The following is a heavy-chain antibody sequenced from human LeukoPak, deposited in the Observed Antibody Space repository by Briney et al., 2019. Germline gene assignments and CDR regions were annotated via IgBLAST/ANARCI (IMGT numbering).Heavy chain of an antibody. J-gene: IGHJ4*02. D-gene: IGHD3-22*01. CDR1: GFTFSSYA. CDR3: AKARAIVVVIPYLDY. V-gene: IGHV3-23*01. CDR2: ISGSGGST. Sequence: GGSLRLSCAASGFTFSSYAMSWVRQAPGKGPEWVSAISGSGGSTYYADSVKGRFTISRDNSKNTLYLQMNSLRAEDTAVYYCAKARAIVVVIPYLDYWGQGTLVTVSS.